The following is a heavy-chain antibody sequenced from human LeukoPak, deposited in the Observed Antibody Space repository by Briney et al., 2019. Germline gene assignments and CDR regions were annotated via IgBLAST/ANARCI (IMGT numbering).Heavy chain of an antibody. D-gene: IGHD6-19*01. J-gene: IGHJ3*01. CDR2: SYSGGTT. V-gene: IGHV3-53*01. Sequence: PGGSLRLSCAVSGFTISSTEMSWVRQVPGKGPEWVLVSYSGGTTYYADSVKGRFTISRDISKNTVDLQMNSLRVEDTAVYHCRGWLGSFDVWGQGTMVTVSS. CDR3: RGWLGSFDV. CDR1: GFTISSTE.